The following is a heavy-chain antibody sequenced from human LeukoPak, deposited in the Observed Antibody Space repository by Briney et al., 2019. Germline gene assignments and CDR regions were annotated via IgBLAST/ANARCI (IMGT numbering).Heavy chain of an antibody. J-gene: IGHJ4*02. Sequence: GESLKISCKGSGYSFTSYWIGWVRPMPGKGLEWMGIIYPGDSDTRYSPSFQGQVTISADKSVSTAYLQWSSLKASDTAMYYCARRITFGGVIVTSYYFDYWGQGTLVTVSS. CDR3: ARRITFGGVIVTSYYFDY. CDR1: GYSFTSYW. CDR2: IYPGDSDT. D-gene: IGHD3-16*02. V-gene: IGHV5-51*01.